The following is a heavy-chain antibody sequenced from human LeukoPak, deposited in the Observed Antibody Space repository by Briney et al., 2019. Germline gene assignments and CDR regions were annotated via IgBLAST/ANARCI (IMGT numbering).Heavy chain of an antibody. D-gene: IGHD6-19*01. CDR1: GFTFDDYG. Sequence: TGGSLRLSCAASGFTFDDYGMSWVRQAPGKGLEWVSGINWNGGSTGYADSVKGRFTISRDNAKNSLYLQMNSLRAEDTALYHCARRDSSGWDYDYWGRGTLVTVSS. CDR2: INWNGGST. J-gene: IGHJ4*02. CDR3: ARRDSSGWDYDY. V-gene: IGHV3-20*01.